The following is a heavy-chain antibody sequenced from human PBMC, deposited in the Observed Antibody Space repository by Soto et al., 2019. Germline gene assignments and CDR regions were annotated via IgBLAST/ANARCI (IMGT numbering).Heavy chain of an antibody. J-gene: IGHJ4*02. V-gene: IGHV1-18*01. CDR2: INAHNGNT. Sequence: QVQLVQSGAEVKKPGASVKVSCKASGYTFTSYGISWVRQAPGQGLEWMGWINAHNGNTKYAQKVQGRVTMTTDTSTSTAYMELRSLRSDDTAVYYCARDPALGGPCDYWGQGTLVTVSS. D-gene: IGHD3-16*01. CDR1: GYTFTSYG. CDR3: ARDPALGGPCDY.